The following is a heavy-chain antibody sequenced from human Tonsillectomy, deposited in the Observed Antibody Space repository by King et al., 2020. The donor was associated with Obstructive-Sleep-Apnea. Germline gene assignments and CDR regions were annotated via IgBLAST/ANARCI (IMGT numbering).Heavy chain of an antibody. J-gene: IGHJ4*02. Sequence: VQLVESGGGLVQPGGSLRLSCAASGFTFSSYWMSWVRQATGKGLEWVANIKHDGSEKYFVDSVKGRFTISRDNAKNSLYLQMNSLRAEDTAVYYCARDKDIAAAGGDYWGQGTLVTVSS. CDR3: ARDKDIAAAGGDY. CDR1: GFTFSSYW. V-gene: IGHV3-7*01. CDR2: IKHDGSEK. D-gene: IGHD6-13*01.